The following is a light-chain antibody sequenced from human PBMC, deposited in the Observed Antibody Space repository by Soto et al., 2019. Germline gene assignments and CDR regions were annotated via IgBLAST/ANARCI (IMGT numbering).Light chain of an antibody. J-gene: IGKJ4*01. CDR1: QSVLYSSNNKKY. Sequence: IVMTHSQDSLAVSLGERATINCNPMQSVLYSSNNKKYLAWYQQKPGQPPSRLIYWASTRESGVPERFSGSGSGTDLTITISSMKAEDVEVYSCQQYYSTTLTFGGGTKVDIK. V-gene: IGKV4-1*01. CDR2: WAS. CDR3: QQYYSTTLT.